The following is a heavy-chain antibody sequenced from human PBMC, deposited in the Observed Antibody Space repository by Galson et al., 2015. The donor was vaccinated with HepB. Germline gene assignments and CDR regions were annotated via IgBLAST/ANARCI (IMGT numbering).Heavy chain of an antibody. CDR2: ISYDGRNQ. CDR1: GFTFSNYG. CDR3: AQEQRDTESYSDAFYHNGMHT. V-gene: IGHV3-30*18. J-gene: IGHJ6*02. D-gene: IGHD1-26*01. Sequence: SLRLSCAASGFTFSNYGMHWVRQAPGQGLEWVAVISYDGRNQYYAESVKGRFTISRENSKNTVFLQMNSLRVEDTAVFYCAQEQRDTESYSDAFYHNGMHTWSQGTTVTVSS.